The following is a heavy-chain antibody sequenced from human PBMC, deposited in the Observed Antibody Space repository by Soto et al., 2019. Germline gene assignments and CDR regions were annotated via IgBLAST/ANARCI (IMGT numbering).Heavy chain of an antibody. CDR2: IYHSGST. CDR1: SGSISSSNW. CDR3: ARDVPPGAVFGRSAFDI. Sequence: QVQLQESGPGLVKPSGTLSLTCAVSSGSISSSNWWSWVRQPPGKGLEWIGEIYHSGSTNYNPSLKSLVTISVDKSKNQFSLKLSSVTAADTAVYYCARDVPPGAVFGRSAFDIWGQGTMVTVSS. V-gene: IGHV4-4*02. D-gene: IGHD3-16*01. J-gene: IGHJ3*02.